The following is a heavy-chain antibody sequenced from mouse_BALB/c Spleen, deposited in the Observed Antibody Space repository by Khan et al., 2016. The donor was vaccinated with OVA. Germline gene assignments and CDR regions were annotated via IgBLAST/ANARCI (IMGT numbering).Heavy chain of an antibody. CDR2: INTFTGEP. D-gene: IGHD2-12*01. Sequence: QIQLVQSGPEMKKPGETVKISCKASGYTFTNYGMNWVKQSPGKALKWMGWINTFTGEPTYADDFKGRFAFSLETSASTAYLQINNLKNEDTATYFCARPPYFSYSLDHWGQGTSGNVSS. CDR3: ARPPYFSYSLDH. J-gene: IGHJ4*01. V-gene: IGHV9-3-1*01. CDR1: GYTFTNYG.